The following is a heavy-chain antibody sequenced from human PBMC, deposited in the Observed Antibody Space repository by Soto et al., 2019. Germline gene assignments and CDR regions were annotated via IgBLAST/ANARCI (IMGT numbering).Heavy chain of an antibody. CDR1: GFTFSSYW. Sequence: HPGGSLRLSCAASGFTFSSYWMHWVRQAPGEGLVWVSRINSDGSSTSYADSVKGRFTISRDNAKNTLYLQMNSLRAEDTAVYYCARDYVPPGYEAVWAYWFDPWGQGTLVTVSS. V-gene: IGHV3-74*01. CDR3: ARDYVPPGYEAVWAYWFDP. J-gene: IGHJ5*02. D-gene: IGHD2-8*01. CDR2: INSDGSST.